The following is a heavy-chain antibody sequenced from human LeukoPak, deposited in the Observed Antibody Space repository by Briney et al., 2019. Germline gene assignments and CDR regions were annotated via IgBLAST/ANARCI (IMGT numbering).Heavy chain of an antibody. CDR1: GGSISPYY. CDR2: VYYSGNT. J-gene: IGHJ3*02. D-gene: IGHD5-24*01. CDR3: ARVGYNSVFHI. V-gene: IGHV4-59*01. Sequence: PSETLSLTCTVSGGSISPYYWSWIRQPPGGGLEWIGYVYYSGNTNYNPSLKSRLTISVGTSKNQFSLKLSSVTAADTAVYYCARVGYNSVFHIWGQGTMVTVSS.